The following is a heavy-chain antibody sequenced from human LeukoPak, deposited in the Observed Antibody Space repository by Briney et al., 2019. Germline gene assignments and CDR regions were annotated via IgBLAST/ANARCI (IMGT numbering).Heavy chain of an antibody. Sequence: SETLSLTCAASGVSISSGDYSWSWLRQPPGKGLEWIGYIYHTGTTYYNPSLKGRGTISLNRSKNQFSLKLTSVTAADTAVYYCAGDFGSGSYRFDYWGQGTLVIVSS. CDR3: AGDFGSGSYRFDY. J-gene: IGHJ4*02. D-gene: IGHD3-10*01. CDR2: IYHTGTT. V-gene: IGHV4-30-2*01. CDR1: GVSISSGDYS.